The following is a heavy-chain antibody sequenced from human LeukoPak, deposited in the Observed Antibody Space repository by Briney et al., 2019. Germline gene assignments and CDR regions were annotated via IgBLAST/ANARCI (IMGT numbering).Heavy chain of an antibody. CDR3: ARTSDLGELLPLY. CDR1: GGSISSYY. CDR2: IYYSGST. V-gene: IGHV4-59*01. D-gene: IGHD1-26*01. Sequence: PSETLSLTCTVSGGSISSYYWSWIRQPPGKGLEWIGCIYYSGSTNYNPSLKSRVTISVDTSKNQFSLKLSSVTAADTAVYSCARTSDLGELLPLYWGQGTLVTVSS. J-gene: IGHJ4*02.